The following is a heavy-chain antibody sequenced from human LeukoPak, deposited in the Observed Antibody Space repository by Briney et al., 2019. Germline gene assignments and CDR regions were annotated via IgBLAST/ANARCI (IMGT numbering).Heavy chain of an antibody. V-gene: IGHV3-23*01. CDR3: AKCTTGNAHYPIDY. J-gene: IGHJ4*02. CDR1: GFTFSNYA. CDR2: VSASGDFT. D-gene: IGHD4-17*01. Sequence: PGGSLRLSCAASGFTFSNYAMSWVRQAPGKGLEWVSAVSASGDFTYYTDSVKGRFTISGDNSRSTLYLQMNSLRAEDSAVFYCAKCTTGNAHYPIDYWGQGALVTVSS.